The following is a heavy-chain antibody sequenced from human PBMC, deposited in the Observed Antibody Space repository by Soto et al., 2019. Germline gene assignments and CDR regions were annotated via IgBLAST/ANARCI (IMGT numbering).Heavy chain of an antibody. CDR3: ASLRGLPLSYYYGMDV. Sequence: QVQLVQSGAEVKKPGASVKVSCKASGYTFTSYGISWVRQAPGQGLEWMGGIIPIFGTANYAQKFQGRVTITADESTSTAYMELSSLRSEDTAVYYCASLRGLPLSYYYGMDVWGQGTTVTVSS. CDR2: IIPIFGTA. D-gene: IGHD3-16*02. J-gene: IGHJ6*02. V-gene: IGHV1-69*13. CDR1: GYTFTSYG.